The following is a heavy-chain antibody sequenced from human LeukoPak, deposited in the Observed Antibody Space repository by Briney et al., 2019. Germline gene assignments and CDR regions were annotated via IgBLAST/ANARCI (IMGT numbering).Heavy chain of an antibody. CDR3: AREAVGAITY. J-gene: IGHJ4*02. CDR2: ISSSSSTI. CDR1: GFTFSSYS. V-gene: IGHV3-48*04. D-gene: IGHD1-26*01. Sequence: GGSLRLSSAASGFTFSSYSMNWVRPAPGEGLGWVSYISSSSSTIYYADSVKGRFTISRDNATNSLYLQMNSLRAEDMAVYYCAREAVGAITYWGQGTLVTVSS.